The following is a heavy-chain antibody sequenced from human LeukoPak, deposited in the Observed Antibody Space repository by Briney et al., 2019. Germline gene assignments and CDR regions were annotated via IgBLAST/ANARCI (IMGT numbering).Heavy chain of an antibody. D-gene: IGHD3/OR15-3a*01. J-gene: IGHJ6*02. CDR3: AMDSLAVPAYYGMDV. Sequence: PSVTVSCKASGYTFTSYGISWVRLAPGRGVECMGWISACNGNTNYAQKLQGRVTMTTDTSTSIAYMELRSLRSDDKAVYYCAMDSLAVPAYYGMDVWGQGTTVTVSS. CDR2: ISACNGNT. CDR1: GYTFTSYG. V-gene: IGHV1-18*01.